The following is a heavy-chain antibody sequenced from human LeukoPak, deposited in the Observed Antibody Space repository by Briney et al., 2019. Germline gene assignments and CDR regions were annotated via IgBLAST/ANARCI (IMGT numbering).Heavy chain of an antibody. CDR2: IRGSGGST. J-gene: IGHJ6*03. Sequence: PGGSLRLSCAASGFTFSNHAMSWVRQAPGKGLEWVSAIRGSGGSTYYADSVKGRFTISRDNSKNTLYLQMGSLRTEDMAVYYCARGSGWFNHYYMDVWGKGTTVTISS. CDR3: ARGSGWFNHYYMDV. D-gene: IGHD6-19*01. CDR1: GFTFSNHA. V-gene: IGHV3-23*01.